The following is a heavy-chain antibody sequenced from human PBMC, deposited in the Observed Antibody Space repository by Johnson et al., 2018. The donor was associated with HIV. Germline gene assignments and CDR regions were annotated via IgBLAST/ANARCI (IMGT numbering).Heavy chain of an antibody. Sequence: VQLVESGGGLVQPGGSLRLSCAASGFTFSSYAMSWVRQAPGKGLEWVAVISFDGSNKYYADSVKGRFSISRDNSKNTVYLEMNSLRAEDTAVYYCAKGGIDAFDIWDQGTMVTVSS. CDR2: ISFDGSNK. D-gene: IGHD6-25*01. CDR3: AKGGIDAFDI. V-gene: IGHV3-30*04. J-gene: IGHJ3*02. CDR1: GFTFSSYA.